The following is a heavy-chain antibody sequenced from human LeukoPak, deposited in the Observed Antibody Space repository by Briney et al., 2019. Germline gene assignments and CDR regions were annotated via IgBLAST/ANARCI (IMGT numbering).Heavy chain of an antibody. CDR1: GYTFTGYY. V-gene: IGHV1-2*02. J-gene: IGHJ6*03. D-gene: IGHD4-17*01. CDR3: ARDLEADYGQNYCYYYYYMDV. CDR2: INPNSGGT. Sequence: ASVKVSCKASGYTFTGYYMHWVRQAPGQGLEWMGWINPNSGGTNYAQKFQGRVTMTTDTSISTAYMELRRLRSDDTAVYYCARDLEADYGQNYCYYYYYMDVWGKGTTVTVSS.